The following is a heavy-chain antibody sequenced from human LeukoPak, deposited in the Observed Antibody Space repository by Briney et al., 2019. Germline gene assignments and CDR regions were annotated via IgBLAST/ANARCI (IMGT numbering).Heavy chain of an antibody. CDR3: ANQAYSQFDY. CDR1: GFAFSSYW. V-gene: IGHV3-7*01. J-gene: IGHJ4*02. D-gene: IGHD4-11*01. CDR2: ISPDGSGK. Sequence: GGSLRLSCVPSGFAFSSYWMSWVRQAPGRGLELVANISPDGSGKYCVDSVKGRFAISRDNAKRSLYLQMNSLRAEDTAVYYCANQAYSQFDYWGQGTLVTVSS.